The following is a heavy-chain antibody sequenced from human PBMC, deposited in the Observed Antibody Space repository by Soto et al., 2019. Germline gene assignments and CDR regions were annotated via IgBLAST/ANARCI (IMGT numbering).Heavy chain of an antibody. V-gene: IGHV3-7*01. CDR1: GFPFSNYW. Sequence: EVPLVESGGDLAQPGGSLRLSCAASGFPFSNYWMTWVRQDPGKGLEWVANIDQDGSEKNYLDSVKGRFTVSRDNAKNSLYLQMNNLRAEDTAVYYCATHRLNQVPVRFDYWGQGALVIVSS. CDR3: ATHRLNQVPVRFDY. CDR2: IDQDGSEK. D-gene: IGHD2-21*02. J-gene: IGHJ4*02.